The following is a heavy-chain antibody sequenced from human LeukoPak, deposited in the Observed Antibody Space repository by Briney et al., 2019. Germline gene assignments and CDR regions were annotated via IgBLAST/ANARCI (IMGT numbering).Heavy chain of an antibody. CDR1: GYTLTELS. CDR3: ATAPRTTAYYYGMDV. CDR2: FDLEDGET. Sequence: ASVKLSFKVSGYTLTELSMHWGRQAPGKGLGRMGGFDLEDGETIYAQKFQGRVTMTEDTSTDTAYMELSNLRSEDTAVYYCATAPRTTAYYYGMDVWGQGTTVTVS. V-gene: IGHV1-24*01. D-gene: IGHD2-2*01. J-gene: IGHJ6*02.